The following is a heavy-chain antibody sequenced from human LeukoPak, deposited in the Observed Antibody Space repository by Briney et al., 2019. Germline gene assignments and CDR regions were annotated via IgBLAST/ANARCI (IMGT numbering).Heavy chain of an antibody. D-gene: IGHD4-23*01. CDR3: AGNRGLGRDY. CDR2: INHSGST. J-gene: IGHJ4*02. Sequence: SETLSLTCAVYGGSFSGYYWGWTRQPPGKGLEWIGEINHSGSTNYNPSLKSRVTISVDTSKNQFSLKLSSVTAADTAVYYCAGNRGLGRDYWGQGTLVTVSS. V-gene: IGHV4-34*01. CDR1: GGSFSGYY.